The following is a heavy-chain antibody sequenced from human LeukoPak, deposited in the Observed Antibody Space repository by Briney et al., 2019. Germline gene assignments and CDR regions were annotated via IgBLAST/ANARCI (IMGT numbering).Heavy chain of an antibody. CDR3: ATKSSYYVNDD. CDR1: GFTFSSYS. Sequence: GGSLRLSCAASGFTFSSYSMNWVRQAPGKGREWVSSISSSSSYIYYADSVKGRFTISRDNAKNSLYLQMNSLRAEDTAVYYCATKSSYYVNDDRGQGTLVTVSS. J-gene: IGHJ4*02. V-gene: IGHV3-21*01. CDR2: ISSSSSYI. D-gene: IGHD3-10*02.